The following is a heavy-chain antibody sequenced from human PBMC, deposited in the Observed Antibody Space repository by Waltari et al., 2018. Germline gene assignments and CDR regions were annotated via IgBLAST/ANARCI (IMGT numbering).Heavy chain of an antibody. V-gene: IGHV4-34*01. J-gene: IGHJ5*02. CDR1: GGSFSGYY. CDR3: ARVGGIVVVPAATGWFDP. CDR2: INHSGST. Sequence: QVQLQQWGAGLLKPSETLSLTCAVYGGSFSGYYWRWLRQPPGKGLEWIGEINHSGSTNYNPSLKGRVTISVDTSKNQFSLKLSSVTAADTAVYYCARVGGIVVVPAATGWFDPWGQGTLVTVSS. D-gene: IGHD2-2*01.